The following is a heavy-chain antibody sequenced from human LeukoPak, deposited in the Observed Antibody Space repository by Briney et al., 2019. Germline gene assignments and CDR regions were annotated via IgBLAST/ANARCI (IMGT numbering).Heavy chain of an antibody. V-gene: IGHV1-69*13. J-gene: IGHJ4*02. Sequence: SVKVSCKASGGTFSSYAISWVRQAPGRGLEWMGGIIPIFGTANYAQKFQGRVTITADESTSTAYTELSSLRSEDTAVYYCARPSGYSSSWYSDYWGQGTLVTVSS. CDR3: ARPSGYSSSWYSDY. D-gene: IGHD6-13*01. CDR1: GGTFSSYA. CDR2: IIPIFGTA.